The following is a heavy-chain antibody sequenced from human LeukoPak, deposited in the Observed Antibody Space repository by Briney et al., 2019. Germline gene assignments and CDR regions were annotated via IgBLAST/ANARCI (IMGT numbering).Heavy chain of an antibody. J-gene: IGHJ4*02. D-gene: IGHD3-22*01. CDR3: ARDMYYYDSSGYSPFDY. V-gene: IGHV3-74*01. CDR1: GYTFSSYW. Sequence: PGGSLRLSCAASGYTFSSYWMHWFRQAPGKGLVWVSRINSDGSSTSYADSVKGRFTISRDNAKNTLYLQMNSLRAEDTAVYYCARDMYYYDSSGYSPFDYWGQGTLVTVSS. CDR2: INSDGSST.